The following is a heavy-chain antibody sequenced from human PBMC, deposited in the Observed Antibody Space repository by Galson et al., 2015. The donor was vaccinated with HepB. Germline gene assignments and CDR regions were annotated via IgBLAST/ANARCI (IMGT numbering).Heavy chain of an antibody. J-gene: IGHJ3*02. D-gene: IGHD3-10*01. CDR1: GGTFSSYT. CDR3: ARATGYGSGSYYNAPLGDAFDI. Sequence: SVKVSCKASGGTFSSYTISWVRQAPGQGLEWMGRIIPVLGIANYAQKFQGRVTITADKSTSTAYMELSSLRSEDTAVYYCARATGYGSGSYYNAPLGDAFDIWGQGTMVTVSS. V-gene: IGHV1-69*02. CDR2: IIPVLGIA.